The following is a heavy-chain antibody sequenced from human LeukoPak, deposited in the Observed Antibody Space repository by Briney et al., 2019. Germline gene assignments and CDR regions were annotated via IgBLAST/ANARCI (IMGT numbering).Heavy chain of an antibody. Sequence: NPSETLSLTCAVYGGSFSGYYWSSILQPPGKGLEWIGEINHSGSTNYNPSLKSRVTISVDTSKNQFSLKLSSVTAADTAVYYCARGRIAAARYYFDYWGQGTLVTVSS. J-gene: IGHJ4*02. CDR1: GGSFSGYY. V-gene: IGHV4-34*01. CDR3: ARGRIAAARYYFDY. CDR2: INHSGST. D-gene: IGHD6-13*01.